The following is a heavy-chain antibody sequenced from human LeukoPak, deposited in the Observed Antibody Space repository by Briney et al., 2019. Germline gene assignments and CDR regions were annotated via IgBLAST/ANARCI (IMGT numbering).Heavy chain of an antibody. V-gene: IGHV1-18*01. D-gene: IGHD6-19*01. CDR2: ISAYNGNT. CDR3: ARDAVAAPGDY. CDR1: GGTFSSYA. Sequence: ASVKVSCKASGGTFSSYAISWVRQAPGQGLEWMGWISAYNGNTNYAQKLQGRVTMTTDTSTSTAYMELRSLRSDDTAVYYCARDAVAAPGDYWGQGTLVTVSS. J-gene: IGHJ4*02.